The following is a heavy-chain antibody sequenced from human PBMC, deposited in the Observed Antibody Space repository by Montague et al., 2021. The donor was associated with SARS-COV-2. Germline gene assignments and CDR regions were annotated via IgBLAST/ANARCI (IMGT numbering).Heavy chain of an antibody. Sequence: SETLSLTCTGPVSSNNGAVWNCTRLHPSNQRESYADICFKKRTNYNPSLETQVTISVYPSKNQFSLKLSSVTAADTAVYYCSREDRWNWFDPWGQGTLVIVSS. D-gene: IGHD5-24*01. V-gene: IGHV4-59*01. CDR1: VSSNNGAV. J-gene: IGHJ5*02. CDR3: SREDRWNWFDP. CDR2: ICFKKRT.